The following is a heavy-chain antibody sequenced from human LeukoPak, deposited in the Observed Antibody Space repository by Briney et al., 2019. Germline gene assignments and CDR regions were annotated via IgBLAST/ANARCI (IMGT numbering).Heavy chain of an antibody. V-gene: IGHV4-59*12. CDR1: GGSISSYY. CDR2: IYYSGST. CDR3: AREAPPGHSSSWYN. Sequence: SETLSLTCTVSGGSISSYYWSWIRQPPGKGLEWIGYIYYSGSTYYNPSLKSRVTISVDTSKNQFSLKLNSVTAADTAVYYCAREAPPGHSSSWYNWGQGTLVTVSS. D-gene: IGHD6-13*01. J-gene: IGHJ4*02.